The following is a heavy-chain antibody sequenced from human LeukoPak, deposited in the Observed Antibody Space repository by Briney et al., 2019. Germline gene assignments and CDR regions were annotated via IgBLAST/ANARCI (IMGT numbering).Heavy chain of an antibody. CDR1: GFTFSSYA. CDR2: ISGSGGST. CDR3: ANGATTGSAFDY. J-gene: IGHJ4*02. D-gene: IGHD4-17*01. V-gene: IGHV3-23*01. Sequence: GGSLRLSCAASGFTFSSYAMSWVRQAPGKGLEWVSAISGSGGSTYYADSVKGRLTISRDNSKNTLYLQMNSLRAEDTAAYYCANGATTGSAFDYWGQGTLVTVSS.